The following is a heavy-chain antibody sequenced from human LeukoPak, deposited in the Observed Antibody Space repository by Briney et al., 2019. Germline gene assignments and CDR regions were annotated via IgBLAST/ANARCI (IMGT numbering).Heavy chain of an antibody. CDR3: ARGSGNYYNVRDY. Sequence: QAGGSLRLSCVASGFTFSSYWMHWVRQAPGKGLEWVAAIWYDGITKYYADSVKGRFTISRDNSKNTLYLQMNSLRDEDTAIYYCARGSGNYYNVRDYWGQGTLVTVSS. D-gene: IGHD3-10*01. CDR1: GFTFSSYW. V-gene: IGHV3-33*08. CDR2: IWYDGITK. J-gene: IGHJ4*02.